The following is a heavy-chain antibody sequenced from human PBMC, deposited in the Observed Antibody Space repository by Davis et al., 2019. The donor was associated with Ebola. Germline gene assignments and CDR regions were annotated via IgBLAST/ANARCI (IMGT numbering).Heavy chain of an antibody. V-gene: IGHV1-69*06. D-gene: IGHD6-13*01. J-gene: IGHJ6*02. CDR2: IIPIFGTA. Sequence: AASVKVSCKASGYTFTSYGISWVRQAPGQGLEWMGGIIPIFGTANYAQKFQGRVTITADKSTSTAYMELSSLRSEDTAVYYCARGWYSSSWPTGYYYYGMDVWGQGTTVTVSS. CDR1: GYTFTSYG. CDR3: ARGWYSSSWPTGYYYYGMDV.